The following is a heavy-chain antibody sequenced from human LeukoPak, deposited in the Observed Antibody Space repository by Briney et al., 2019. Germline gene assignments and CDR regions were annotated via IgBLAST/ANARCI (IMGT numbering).Heavy chain of an antibody. D-gene: IGHD1-26*01. Sequence: PGGSLGLSCVASGFSFRNDAIHWVRQAPGKGLEYVSVINTDGRITYYADSVKGRFTISRDNSKNTVYLQMGSLRGEDMAVYYCTRDGGSFCDFDYWGQGALVTVSS. V-gene: IGHV3-64*02. CDR2: INTDGRIT. CDR1: GFSFRNDA. J-gene: IGHJ4*02. CDR3: TRDGGSFCDFDY.